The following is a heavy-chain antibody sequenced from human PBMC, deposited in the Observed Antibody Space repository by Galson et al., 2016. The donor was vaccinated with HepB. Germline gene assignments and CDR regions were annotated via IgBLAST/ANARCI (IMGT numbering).Heavy chain of an antibody. CDR1: GFTFSNFW. Sequence: SLRLSCAASGFTFSNFWMNWVRQAPGKGLEWVANIKQDGSEKNYVDSVKGRFTISRDNAKNSLYLQMNSLRAEDTAVYYCATDRFNYFDYWGQGTLVTVSS. V-gene: IGHV3-7*04. D-gene: IGHD3-16*01. J-gene: IGHJ4*02. CDR2: IKQDGSEK. CDR3: ATDRFNYFDY.